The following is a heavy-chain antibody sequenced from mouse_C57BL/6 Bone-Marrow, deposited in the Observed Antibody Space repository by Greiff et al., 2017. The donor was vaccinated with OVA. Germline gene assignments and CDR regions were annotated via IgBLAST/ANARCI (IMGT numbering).Heavy chain of an antibody. CDR2: IDPSDSYT. V-gene: IGHV1-59*01. CDR1: GYTFTSYW. J-gene: IGHJ3*01. CDR3: AQRGFAY. Sequence: QVQLQQPGAELVRPGTSVKLSCKASGYTFTSYWMHWVKQRPGQGLEWIGVIDPSDSYTNYNQKFKGKATLTVDTSSSTAYMQLSSRTSEDSAVYYCAQRGFAYWGQGTLVTVSA.